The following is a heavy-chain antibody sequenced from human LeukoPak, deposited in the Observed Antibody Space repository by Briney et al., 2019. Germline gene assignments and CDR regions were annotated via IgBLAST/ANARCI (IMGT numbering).Heavy chain of an antibody. CDR1: GYSISSGYY. Sequence: KSSETLSLTCTVSGYSISSGYYWVWIRQPPGKGLEWIANIYHSGSTYYNPSLKSRVTISVDTSKNHFSLKLSSVTAADTAVYYCARAMRTVTSHDGDYAYGMDVWGQGTTVTVSS. J-gene: IGHJ6*02. D-gene: IGHD4-17*01. V-gene: IGHV4-38-2*02. CDR2: IYHSGST. CDR3: ARAMRTVTSHDGDYAYGMDV.